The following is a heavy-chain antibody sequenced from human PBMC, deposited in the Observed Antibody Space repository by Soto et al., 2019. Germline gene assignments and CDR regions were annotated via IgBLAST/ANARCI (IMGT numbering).Heavy chain of an antibody. CDR3: AKGLYCSGGSCYLPSNRAYCDY. Sequence: EVQLLESGGGLVQPGGSLRLSCAASGFTFSSYAMSWVRQAPGRGLEWVSAIRGSGGSTYYADSVKGRFTISRDNSKNSLYLQMNSLRAEDTHVYYCAKGLYCSGGSCYLPSNRAYCDYWGQGTLVTVSS. CDR1: GFTFSSYA. CDR2: IRGSGGST. V-gene: IGHV3-23*01. D-gene: IGHD2-15*01. J-gene: IGHJ4*02.